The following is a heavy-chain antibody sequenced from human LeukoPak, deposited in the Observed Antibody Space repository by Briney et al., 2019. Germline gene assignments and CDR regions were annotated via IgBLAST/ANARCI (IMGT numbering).Heavy chain of an antibody. J-gene: IGHJ4*02. CDR1: GFTFSSYG. CDR3: AKDGETGRGYYFDY. V-gene: IGHV3-23*01. Sequence: SGGPLRLSCAASGFTFSSYGMSWVRQAPGKGLEWVSAISGSGGSTYYADSVKGRFTISRDNSKNTLYLQMNSLRAEDTAVYYCAKDGETGRGYYFDYWGQGTLVTVSS. CDR2: ISGSGGST. D-gene: IGHD3-10*01.